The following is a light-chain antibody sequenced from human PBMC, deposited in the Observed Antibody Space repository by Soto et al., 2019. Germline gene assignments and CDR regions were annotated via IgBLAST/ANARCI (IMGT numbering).Light chain of an antibody. J-gene: IGLJ1*01. CDR1: SSDVGAYNV. CDR2: EVS. CDR3: SSYTSSSTLV. V-gene: IGLV2-14*01. Sequence: QSALTQPASGSGSPGPSISISFTGTSSDVGAYNVVSWYQQHPGKAPKLMIYEVSNRPSGVSNSFSGSKSGNTASLTISGLKSEDAAEYYCSSYTSSSTLVFGSGTTLTVL.